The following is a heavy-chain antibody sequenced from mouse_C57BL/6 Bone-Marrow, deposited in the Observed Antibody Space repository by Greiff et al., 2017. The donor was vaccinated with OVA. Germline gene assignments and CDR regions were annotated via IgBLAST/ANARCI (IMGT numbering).Heavy chain of an antibody. J-gene: IGHJ2*01. CDR1: GFTFSSYG. CDR2: ISRGGSYT. D-gene: IGHD1-1*01. CDR3: AREYYGSDY. V-gene: IGHV5-6*01. Sequence: EVKVVESGGDLVKPGGSLKLSCAASGFTFSSYGMSWVRQTPDQRLEWVATISRGGSYTYYPASVKGRFTISRDNAKNTLYLQMSSLKSEDTAMYYCAREYYGSDYWGQGTTLTVSS.